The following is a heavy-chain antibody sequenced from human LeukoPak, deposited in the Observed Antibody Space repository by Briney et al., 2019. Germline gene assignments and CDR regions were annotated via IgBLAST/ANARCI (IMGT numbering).Heavy chain of an antibody. J-gene: IGHJ4*02. CDR3: VRGDTRDY. CDR1: GFTFSDST. V-gene: IGHV3-21*01. D-gene: IGHD3-16*01. Sequence: GGSLRLSCAASGFTFSDSTMNWVRQASGKGLEWVASINSAGSTTHYADSVKGRLTISRDNARNSLYLQLNSLRGEDTAVYYCVRGDTRDYWGQGTLITVSS. CDR2: INSAGSTT.